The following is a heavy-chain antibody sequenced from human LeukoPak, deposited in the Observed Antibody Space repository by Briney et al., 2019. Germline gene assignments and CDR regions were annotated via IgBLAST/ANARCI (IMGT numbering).Heavy chain of an antibody. D-gene: IGHD6-19*01. CDR3: ARVGKNGWDFDH. CDR1: GFTFSAYW. V-gene: IGHV3-7*01. J-gene: IGHJ4*02. CDR2: IIEGGDLK. Sequence: GELLRLSCAASGFTFSAYWMTWVRQAPGKGLAWVANIIEGGDLKYYVDSVKGRFTISRDNTRNSLYLQMTSLRADDTAVYYCARVGKNGWDFDHWGQGTLVTVSS.